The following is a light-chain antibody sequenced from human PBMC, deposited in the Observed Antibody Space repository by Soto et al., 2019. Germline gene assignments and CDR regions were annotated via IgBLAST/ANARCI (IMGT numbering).Light chain of an antibody. CDR1: SSNIGAGYD. Sequence: SVLTQPPSVSGAPGQRVTISCTGSSSNIGAGYDVHWYLQLPGTAPKLLIYGNSNRPSGVPDRFSGSKSGTSASLAITGLQAEDEADYYCQSYDSSLSGWVFGGGTKVTVL. V-gene: IGLV1-40*01. CDR3: QSYDSSLSGWV. J-gene: IGLJ3*02. CDR2: GNS.